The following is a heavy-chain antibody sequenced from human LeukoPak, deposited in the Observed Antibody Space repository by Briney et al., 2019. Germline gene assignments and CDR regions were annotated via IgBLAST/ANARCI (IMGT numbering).Heavy chain of an antibody. Sequence: GESLKISSKGSGYSFTSYWIGWVRQMPGKGLEWMGIIYPGDSDTRYSPSFQGQVTISADKSISTAYLQWSSLKASDTAMYYCARLENVLRYFDWLPNNWFDPWGQGTLVTVSS. D-gene: IGHD3-9*01. CDR3: ARLENVLRYFDWLPNNWFDP. J-gene: IGHJ5*02. CDR1: GYSFTSYW. CDR2: IYPGDSDT. V-gene: IGHV5-51*01.